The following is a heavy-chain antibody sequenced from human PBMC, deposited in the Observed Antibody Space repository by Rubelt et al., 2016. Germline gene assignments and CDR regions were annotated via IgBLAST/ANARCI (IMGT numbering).Heavy chain of an antibody. J-gene: IGHJ6*03. D-gene: IGHD3-22*01. CDR2: ISSSSSYI. V-gene: IGHV3-21*01. CDR3: ARSTYYYDSSGYYPPLGMDV. Sequence: EVQLVESGGGLVKPGGSLRLSCAASGFTFSSYSMNWVRQAPGKGLEWVSSISSSSSYIYYADSVKGRLTISRDNAKNSLYLQMNCLRAEDTAVYYCARSTYYYDSSGYYPPLGMDVWGKGTTVTVSS. CDR1: GFTFSSYS.